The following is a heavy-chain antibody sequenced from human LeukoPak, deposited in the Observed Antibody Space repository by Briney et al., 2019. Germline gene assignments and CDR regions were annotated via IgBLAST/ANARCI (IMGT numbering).Heavy chain of an antibody. Sequence: ASVKVSFTASGYTFTNYVITWVRQAPGQGVERMGWISVYNGETNYAQNLQGRVTMTTDTSASTAYMELRSLRSDDTAVYYCARYSSGLDYWGQGTLITVSS. D-gene: IGHD6-19*01. V-gene: IGHV1-18*01. CDR3: ARYSSGLDY. CDR1: GYTFTNYV. J-gene: IGHJ4*02. CDR2: ISVYNGET.